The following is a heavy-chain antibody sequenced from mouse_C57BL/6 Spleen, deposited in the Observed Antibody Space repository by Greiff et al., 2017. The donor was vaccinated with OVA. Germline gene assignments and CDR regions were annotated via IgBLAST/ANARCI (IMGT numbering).Heavy chain of an antibody. CDR1: GFSLTSYG. Sequence: VKLVESGPGLVQPSQRLSITCTVSGFSLTSYGVHWVRQSPGKGLEWLGVIWSGGSTDYNAAFIYRLSISKNNSKSQVFFKMNSLQADDTAIYYCARRRCDGYEYAMDYWGQGTSVTVSS. J-gene: IGHJ4*01. CDR3: ARRRCDGYEYAMDY. CDR2: IWSGGST. V-gene: IGHV2-2*01. D-gene: IGHD2-2*01.